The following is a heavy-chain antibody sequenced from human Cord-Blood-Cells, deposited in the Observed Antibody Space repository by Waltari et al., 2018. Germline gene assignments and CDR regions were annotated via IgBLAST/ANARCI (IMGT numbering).Heavy chain of an antibody. J-gene: IGHJ3*02. CDR2: INPNSGGT. D-gene: IGHD3-3*01. CDR1: GYTFTGYY. V-gene: IGHV1-2*04. Sequence: QVQLVQSGAEVKKPGASVKVSCKASGYTFTGYYMHWVRQAPGQGLEWMGWINPNSGGTNYAQKFHGWVTMTRDTAISTAYMELSRLRSDDTAVYYCARGGRDFWSGYFAFDIWGQGTMVTVSS. CDR3: ARGGRDFWSGYFAFDI.